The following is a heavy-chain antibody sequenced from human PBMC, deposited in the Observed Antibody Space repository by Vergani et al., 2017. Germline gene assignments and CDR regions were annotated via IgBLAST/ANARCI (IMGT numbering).Heavy chain of an antibody. J-gene: IGHJ4*02. D-gene: IGHD1-26*01. CDR2: IYTSGIY. CDR1: GGSFSTGGQS. V-gene: IGHV4-59*10. CDR3: ASDRRFRGSYFHLGL. Sequence: QVQLQQWGAGLLKPSETLSLTCAVYGGSFSTGGQSWTWLRQSAGKGLEWIGRIYTSGIYNYNPSLKSRVSMSLDTSKNQFSLHLTSVTAADSATYYCASDRRFRGSYFHLGLWGQGALVNVSS.